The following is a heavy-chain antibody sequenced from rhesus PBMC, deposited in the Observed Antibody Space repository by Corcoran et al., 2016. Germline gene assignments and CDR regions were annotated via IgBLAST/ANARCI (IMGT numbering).Heavy chain of an antibody. CDR2: INSGWGST. CDR1: GFTFSSYG. V-gene: IGHV3S5*01. Sequence: EVQLVESGGGLVQPGGSLTLSCAVSGFTFSSYGMSWFRQAPGKRLEWVSVINSGWGSTDNADSVKGPCTTSRDNSKNTLSLQKNSLRAEDTAVYYCAKEFSSWPKNYYFDHGGQGVLITVSS. D-gene: IGHD6-13*01. CDR3: AKEFSSWPKNYYFDH. J-gene: IGHJ4*01.